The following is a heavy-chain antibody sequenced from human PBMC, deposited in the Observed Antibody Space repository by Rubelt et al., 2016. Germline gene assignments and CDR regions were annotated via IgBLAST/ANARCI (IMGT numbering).Heavy chain of an antibody. CDR3: ARGHLAVQPN. V-gene: IGHV3-74*01. Sequence: QVVENGGGLVQPGGSLRLSCAASGFTVSSNYMSWVRQAPGKGLEWVSRINMDGSDTSYADSVKGRFTISRDNAKSTLYLQMNSLRVEDTAVYYCARGHLAVQPNWGQGTLVAVSS. J-gene: IGHJ4*02. D-gene: IGHD6-19*01. CDR1: GFTVSSNY. CDR2: INMDGSDT.